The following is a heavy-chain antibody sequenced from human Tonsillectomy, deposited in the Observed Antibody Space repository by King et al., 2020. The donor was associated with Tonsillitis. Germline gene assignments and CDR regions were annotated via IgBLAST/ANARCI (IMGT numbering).Heavy chain of an antibody. CDR1: GGSISDYY. V-gene: IGHV4-59*01. D-gene: IGHD3-3*01. CDR3: ARGVGGVVTLRD. J-gene: IGHJ4*02. Sequence: VQLQESGPGLVKPSETLSLSCTVSGGSISDYYWSWLRQPPGKGLEWIGYIHYTGSSNYNPSLKSRVTISIDTSKNQFSLKLSSMTAADTAVYYCARGVGGVVTLRDWGQGTLVTVSS. CDR2: IHYTGSS.